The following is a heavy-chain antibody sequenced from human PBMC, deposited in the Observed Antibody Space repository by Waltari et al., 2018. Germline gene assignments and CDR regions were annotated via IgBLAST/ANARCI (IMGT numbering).Heavy chain of an antibody. V-gene: IGHV3-15*05. J-gene: IGHJ4*02. CDR2: IKTKIDVGTT. Sequence: EVQLVESGGRWVRPGGSLRLSCRTSGVTFSDAWMTWVRQAPQKGLEWVGHIKTKIDVGTTDYATHAKGRFTISRDDSKNIVYLQMNNLKIEDTAVYYCLADLDYWGQGTLVTVSS. D-gene: IGHD3-3*01. CDR1: GVTFSDAW. CDR3: LADLDY.